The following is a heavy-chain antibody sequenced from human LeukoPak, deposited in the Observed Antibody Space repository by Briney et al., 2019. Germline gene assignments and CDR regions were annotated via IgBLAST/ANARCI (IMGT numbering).Heavy chain of an antibody. CDR1: GGSFSGFY. J-gene: IGHJ4*02. Sequence: SETLSLTCTVYGGSFSGFYWSWIRQPPGKGLEWVGEVNHSGTANYNPSLKSRVTLSVDTSKNQFSLKLTSVTAADTAVYYCARGAYCSTTNCYGFDYWGQGTQVTASS. V-gene: IGHV4-34*01. CDR2: VNHSGTA. D-gene: IGHD2-2*01. CDR3: ARGAYCSTTNCYGFDY.